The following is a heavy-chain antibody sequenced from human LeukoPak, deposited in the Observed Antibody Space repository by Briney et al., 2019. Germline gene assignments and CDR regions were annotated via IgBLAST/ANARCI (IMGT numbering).Heavy chain of an antibody. D-gene: IGHD3-10*01. CDR3: AKDGVTMVRGVIITGDNYFDY. Sequence: GGSLRLSCAASGFTFSSYGMHWVRQAPGKGLEWVAFIRYDGSNKYYADSVKGRFTISRDNSKNTLYLQMNSLRAEDTAVYYCAKDGVTMVRGVIITGDNYFDYWGQGTLVTVSS. CDR2: IRYDGSNK. CDR1: GFTFSSYG. V-gene: IGHV3-30*02. J-gene: IGHJ4*02.